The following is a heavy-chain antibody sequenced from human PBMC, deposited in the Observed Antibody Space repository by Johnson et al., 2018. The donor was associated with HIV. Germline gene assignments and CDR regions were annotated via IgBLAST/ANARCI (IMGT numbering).Heavy chain of an antibody. CDR1: GFTFTNAW. CDR2: IKSKTDGGAI. CDR3: ATYTSMITMYVEIKGGAFDI. Sequence: VQLVESGGGLVKPGGSLRLSCAASGFTFTNAWMSWLRQAPGKGLAWIGRIKSKTDGGAIEYAAPVKGRFTSSRDDSTHTLDLQMNSLTTEDPAVYYCATYTSMITMYVEIKGGAFDIWGQGTMVTVSS. D-gene: IGHD3-16*01. J-gene: IGHJ3*02. V-gene: IGHV3-15*01.